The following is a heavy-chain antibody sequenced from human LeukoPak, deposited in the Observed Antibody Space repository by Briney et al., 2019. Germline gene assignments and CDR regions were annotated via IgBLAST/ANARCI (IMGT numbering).Heavy chain of an antibody. CDR3: ARDGLWFGESFDY. CDR2: IYSGGST. D-gene: IGHD3-10*01. J-gene: IGHJ4*02. V-gene: IGHV3-53*01. Sequence: GGSLRLSCAASGFTVSSNYMSWVRQAPGKGLEWVSVIYSGGSTYYAESVKGRFTISRDNSKNTLYLQMNSLRAEDTAVYYCARDGLWFGESFDYWGQGTLVTVSS. CDR1: GFTVSSNY.